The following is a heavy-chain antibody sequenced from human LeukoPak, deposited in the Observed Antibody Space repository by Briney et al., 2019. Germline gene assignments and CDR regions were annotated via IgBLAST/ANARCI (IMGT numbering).Heavy chain of an antibody. J-gene: IGHJ4*02. CDR2: IYHSVST. CDR1: GGSISSYY. CDR3: ARLVLSPDYYDSSGYYEY. D-gene: IGHD3-22*01. V-gene: IGHV4-38-2*02. Sequence: PSETLSLTCTVSGGSISSYYWGWIRQPPGKGLEWLGSIYHSVSTYYNPSLKSRVTISVDTSKNQFSLKLSSVTAADTAVYYCARLVLSPDYYDSSGYYEYWGQGTLVTVSS.